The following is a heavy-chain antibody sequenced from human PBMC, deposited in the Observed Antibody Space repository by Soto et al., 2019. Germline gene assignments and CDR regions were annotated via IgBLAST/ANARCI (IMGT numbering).Heavy chain of an antibody. J-gene: IGHJ5*01. CDR1: GFTVSSNF. CDR3: VGKWFDF. V-gene: IGHV3-53*01. Sequence: GGSLRLSCAASGFTVSSNFMNWVRQAPGKGLEWVSVVYRGGSTNYADSVKGRFTISRDISKNTLYLQMNSLRVEDTAVYYCVGKWFDFWGQGTLVTVSS. CDR2: VYRGGST.